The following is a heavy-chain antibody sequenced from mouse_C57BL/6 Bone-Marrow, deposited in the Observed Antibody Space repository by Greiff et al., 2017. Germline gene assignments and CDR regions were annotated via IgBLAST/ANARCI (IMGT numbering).Heavy chain of an antibody. Sequence: DVQLVESGGDLVKPGGSLKLSCAASGFTFSSYGMSWVRQTPDKRLEWVATISSGGSYTYYPDSVKGRFTISRDNAKNTLYLQMSSLKSEDTAMYYCARLIGWGQGTLVTVSA. CDR1: GFTFSSYG. J-gene: IGHJ3*02. V-gene: IGHV5-6*01. CDR3: ARLIG. CDR2: ISSGGSYT.